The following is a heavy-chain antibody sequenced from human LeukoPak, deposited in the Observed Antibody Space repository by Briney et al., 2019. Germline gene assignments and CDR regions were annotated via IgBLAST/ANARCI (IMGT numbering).Heavy chain of an antibody. J-gene: IGHJ4*02. CDR2: ISYDGSNK. CDR3: AKGSISSGSYYSDY. D-gene: IGHD6-19*01. V-gene: IGHV3-30*18. Sequence: PGGSLRLSCAASGFTFSSYGMHWVRQAPGKGLEWVAVISYDGSNKYYADSVKGRFTISRDNSKNTLYLQMNSLRAEDTAVYYCAKGSISSGSYYSDYWGQGTLVTVSS. CDR1: GFTFSSYG.